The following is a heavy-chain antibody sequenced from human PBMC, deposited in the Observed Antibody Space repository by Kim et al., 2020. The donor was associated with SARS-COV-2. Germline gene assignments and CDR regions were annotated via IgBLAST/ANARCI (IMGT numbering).Heavy chain of an antibody. CDR2: ISGSGGST. D-gene: IGHD3-3*01. Sequence: GGSLRLSCAASGFTFSSYAMSWVRQAPGKGLEWVSAISGSGGSTYYADSVKGRFTISRDNSKNTLYLQMNSLRAEDTAVYYCAKSPYHFWSAYLFDYWGQGALVTVSS. J-gene: IGHJ4*02. V-gene: IGHV3-23*01. CDR1: GFTFSSYA. CDR3: AKSPYHFWSAYLFDY.